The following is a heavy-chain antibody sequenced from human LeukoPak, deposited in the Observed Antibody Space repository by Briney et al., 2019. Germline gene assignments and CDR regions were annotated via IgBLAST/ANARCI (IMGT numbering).Heavy chain of an antibody. D-gene: IGHD6-19*01. CDR3: ARDPGYTSGWYNWFDP. Sequence: GTSLRLSCAASGFTFSHYGMHWVRQAPGKGLEWVSLIWYDGSNKNYADFVKGRFTISRDNSKNTLYLQMNSLRAEDTAVYFCARDPGYTSGWYNWFDPWGQGTLVTVSS. J-gene: IGHJ5*02. V-gene: IGHV3-33*01. CDR1: GFTFSHYG. CDR2: IWYDGSNK.